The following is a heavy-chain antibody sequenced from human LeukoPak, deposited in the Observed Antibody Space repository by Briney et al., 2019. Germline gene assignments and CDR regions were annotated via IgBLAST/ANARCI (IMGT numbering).Heavy chain of an antibody. D-gene: IGHD3-16*01. J-gene: IGHJ6*02. CDR1: GFTFWNYG. CDR3: AKDRRMMSAYYGMDV. CDR2: ISYDGRNQ. V-gene: IGHV3-30*18. Sequence: RGSLRLSCEASGFTFWNYGVHWVRQAPGKGLEWVAVISYDGRNQQYADSVKGRFTMSRDNSRNTVYLQLNSLRTEDTAVYYCAKDRRMMSAYYGMDVWGQGTTVIVSS.